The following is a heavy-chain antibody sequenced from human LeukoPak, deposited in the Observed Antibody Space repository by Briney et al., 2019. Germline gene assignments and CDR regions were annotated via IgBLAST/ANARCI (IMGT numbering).Heavy chain of an antibody. CDR2: MNPNSGNT. V-gene: IGHV1-8*03. Sequence: ASVKVSCKASGYTFTSYDINWVRQATGQGLEWMGWMNPNSGNTGYAQKFQGRVTITRNTSISTAYMELSSLRSEDTAVYYCARRGRIAVAGNNWFDPWGQGTLVTVSS. J-gene: IGHJ5*02. D-gene: IGHD6-19*01. CDR3: ARRGRIAVAGNNWFDP. CDR1: GYTFTSYD.